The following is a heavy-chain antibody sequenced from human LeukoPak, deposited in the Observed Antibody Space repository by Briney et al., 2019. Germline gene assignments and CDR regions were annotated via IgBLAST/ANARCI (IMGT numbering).Heavy chain of an antibody. CDR1: GYTFTSNY. CDR2: ISPSGGST. CDR3: ARGLSVVVVVAANWFDP. V-gene: IGHV1-46*01. J-gene: IGHJ5*02. D-gene: IGHD2-15*01. Sequence: ASVKVSCKAFGYTFTSNYMHWVRQAPGQGPEWMGVISPSGGSTTYAQKFQGRVTLTRDMSTSTDYLELSSLRSEDTAVYYCARGLSVVVVVAANWFDPWGQGTLVTVSS.